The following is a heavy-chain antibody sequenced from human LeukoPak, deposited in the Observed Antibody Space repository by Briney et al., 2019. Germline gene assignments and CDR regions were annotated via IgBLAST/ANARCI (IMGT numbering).Heavy chain of an antibody. CDR1: GFTFSGYD. V-gene: IGHV3-48*04. Sequence: GGSLRLSCAASGFTFSGYDMSWVRQAPGKGLEWVSYTSSSSSTIYYADSVKSRFTISRDNAKNSLYLQMNSPRAEDTAVYYCARLRYYGMDVWGQGTTVTVSS. CDR2: TSSSSSTI. CDR3: ARLRYYGMDV. J-gene: IGHJ6*02.